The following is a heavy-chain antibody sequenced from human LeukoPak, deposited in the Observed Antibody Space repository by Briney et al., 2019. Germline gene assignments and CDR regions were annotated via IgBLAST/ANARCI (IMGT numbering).Heavy chain of an antibody. CDR1: GGSISSYC. CDR3: ARDRHGDHSGWFDP. J-gene: IGHJ5*02. D-gene: IGHD4-17*01. V-gene: IGHV4-4*07. CDR2: ICGSGAT. Sequence: SETLSLTCTVSGGSISSYCWSWLRQPAAKGLEWIGRICGSGATNYNPSLRSRVTMSVDTSKNQFSLKVSSVTAADTAMYYCARDRHGDHSGWFDPWGQGTLVTVSS.